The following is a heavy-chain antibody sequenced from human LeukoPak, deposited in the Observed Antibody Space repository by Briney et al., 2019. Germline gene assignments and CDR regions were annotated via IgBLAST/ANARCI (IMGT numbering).Heavy chain of an antibody. Sequence: ASVKVSCKASGYTFTSYYMHWVRQAPGQGLEWMGWISAYNGNTNYAQKLQGRVTMTTDTSTSTAYMELRSLRSDDTAVYYCARDQDMVRGDSNDYWGQGTLVTVSS. D-gene: IGHD3-10*01. V-gene: IGHV1-18*04. J-gene: IGHJ4*02. CDR2: ISAYNGNT. CDR3: ARDQDMVRGDSNDY. CDR1: GYTFTSYY.